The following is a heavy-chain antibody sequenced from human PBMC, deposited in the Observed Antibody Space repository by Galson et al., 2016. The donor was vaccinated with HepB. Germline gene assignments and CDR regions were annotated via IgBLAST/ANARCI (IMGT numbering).Heavy chain of an antibody. CDR3: ATTYGAVVTNWFDP. Sequence: SVKVSCKASGYTFSSYAIHWVCQAPGQRLEWMGWINTAKGNTHYSQKFQGRVIITRDTFASTAYMELSSMRSEDTAVHYCATTYGAVVTNWFDPCGQGTLVTVSS. J-gene: IGHJ5*02. CDR2: INTAKGNT. CDR1: GYTFSSYA. D-gene: IGHD4/OR15-4a*01. V-gene: IGHV1-3*04.